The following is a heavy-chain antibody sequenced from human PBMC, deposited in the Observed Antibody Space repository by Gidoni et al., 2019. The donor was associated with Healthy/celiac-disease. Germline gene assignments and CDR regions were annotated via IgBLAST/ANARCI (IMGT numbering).Heavy chain of an antibody. D-gene: IGHD3-10*01. V-gene: IGHV4-59*08. Sequence: QVQLQESGPGLVKPSETLSLTCTVSGGSISSSYWSWIRQPPGKGLEWIGYLYYSGSTNYNPSLKSRVTISVDTPKNQFSLKLSSVTAADTAVYYCASGSWVRPPKHWGQGTLVTVSS. CDR2: LYYSGST. CDR3: ASGSWVRPPKH. CDR1: GGSISSSY. J-gene: IGHJ1*01.